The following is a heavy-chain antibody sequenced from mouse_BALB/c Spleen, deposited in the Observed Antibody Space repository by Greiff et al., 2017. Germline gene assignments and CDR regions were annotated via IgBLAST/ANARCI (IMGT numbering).Heavy chain of an antibody. J-gene: IGHJ4*01. Sequence: EVQLQQSGPKLVKPWASVSMSCKASGYTFTDYYMKWVKQSPGKSLEWIGDINPNNGDTFYNPKFKGKATFPVAESSRTAYMQLNRMTSEDTTVYYCARARRPHAMD. CDR1: GYTFTDYY. CDR2: INPNNGDT. D-gene: IGHD1-2*01. CDR3: ARARRPHAMD. V-gene: IGHV1-18*01.